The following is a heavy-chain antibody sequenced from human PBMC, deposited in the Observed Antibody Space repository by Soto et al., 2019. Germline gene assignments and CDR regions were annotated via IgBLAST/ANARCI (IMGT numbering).Heavy chain of an antibody. CDR2: IYYSGST. CDR1: GGSISSYY. Sequence: SETLSLTCTVSGGSISSYYWSWIRQPPGKGLEWIGYIYYSGSTNYNPSLKSRVTISVDTSKNQFSLKLSSVTAADTAVYYCARYDYGDPYYFEYWGQGTLVTVSS. V-gene: IGHV4-59*01. CDR3: ARYDYGDPYYFEY. J-gene: IGHJ4*02. D-gene: IGHD4-17*01.